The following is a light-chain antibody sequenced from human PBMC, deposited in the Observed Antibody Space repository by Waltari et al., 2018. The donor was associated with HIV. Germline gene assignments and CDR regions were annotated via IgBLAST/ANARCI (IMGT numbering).Light chain of an antibody. CDR3: QSADSSGSSWV. Sequence: SYELTQPPSVSVSPGQTARITCPGASLPTQYVYLYQQRPGRAPVLVIYKDSGRPSAIPERFAGSRSGTTVTLTISGVQADDEADYYCQSADSSGSSWVFGGGTKLTV. J-gene: IGLJ3*02. CDR1: SLPTQY. V-gene: IGLV3-25*03. CDR2: KDS.